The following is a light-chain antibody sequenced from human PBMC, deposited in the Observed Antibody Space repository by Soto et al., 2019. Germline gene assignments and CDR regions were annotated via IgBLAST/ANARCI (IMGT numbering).Light chain of an antibody. Sequence: QSALTQPASVSGSPGQSITISCTGTSSDVGGYNYVSWYQQHPGKAPKLMIYGVSNRPSGVSNRFSGSKSGTTASLTISGLQAEDEADYYCSAYTSSSTPVVFGGGTKLTVL. CDR1: SSDVGGYNY. J-gene: IGLJ2*01. CDR3: SAYTSSSTPVV. V-gene: IGLV2-14*01. CDR2: GVS.